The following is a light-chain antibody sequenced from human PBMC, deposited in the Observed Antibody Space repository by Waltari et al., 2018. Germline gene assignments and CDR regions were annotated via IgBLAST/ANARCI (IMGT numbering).Light chain of an antibody. Sequence: QSVLTQPPSASGTPGQRVTISCSGSSSNIGSNYVYWYQQLPGTAPKLLIYRNNRRPSGVPDRYSGSKSGTSASQAISGRRSEDEADYYCAAWDDSLSGPVFGGGTKLTVL. V-gene: IGLV1-47*01. CDR1: SSNIGSNY. CDR2: RNN. CDR3: AAWDDSLSGPV. J-gene: IGLJ2*01.